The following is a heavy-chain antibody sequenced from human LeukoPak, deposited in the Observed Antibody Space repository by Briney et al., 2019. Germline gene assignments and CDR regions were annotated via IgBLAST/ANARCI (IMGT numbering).Heavy chain of an antibody. CDR3: ARDGGSYSEFDY. Sequence: ASVKVSCKSSGYTFTGYYMHWVRQAPGQGLEWMGRINPNSGGTNYAQKFQGRVTMTRDTSISTAYMELSRLRSDDTAVYYCARDGGSYSEFDYWGQGTLVTVSS. CDR2: INPNSGGT. V-gene: IGHV1-2*06. D-gene: IGHD1-26*01. CDR1: GYTFTGYY. J-gene: IGHJ4*02.